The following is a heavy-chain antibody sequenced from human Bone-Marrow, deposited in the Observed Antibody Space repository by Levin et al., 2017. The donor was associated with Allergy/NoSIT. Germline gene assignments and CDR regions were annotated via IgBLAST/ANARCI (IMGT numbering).Heavy chain of an antibody. CDR2: IYPGDSDT. V-gene: IGHV5-51*01. D-gene: IGHD3-22*01. CDR1: SDSLAKYW. CDR3: ARGSDISGYYFDF. Sequence: GSLRLSCKTSSDSLAKYWIGWVRQMPGKGLEWMGIIYPGDSDTRYNPSFQALITISADKSISTAYLQWSSLKTSDTATYYCARGSDISGYYFDFWGQGTLVTVSS. J-gene: IGHJ4*02.